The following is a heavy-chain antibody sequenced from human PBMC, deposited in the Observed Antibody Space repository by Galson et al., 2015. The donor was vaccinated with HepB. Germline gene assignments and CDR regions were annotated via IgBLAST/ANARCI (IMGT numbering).Heavy chain of an antibody. J-gene: IGHJ4*02. Sequence: SLRLSCAASGFTFSSYGMHWVRQAPGKGLEWVAVISYDGSHKYYADSVKGRFTRSRDNSKNTLYLQMNSLRGEDTAVYYCAKVGYGILGVVSPTLPFDYWGQGTLVTVSS. CDR2: ISYDGSHK. D-gene: IGHD3-3*01. V-gene: IGHV3-30*18. CDR3: AKVGYGILGVVSPTLPFDY. CDR1: GFTFSSYG.